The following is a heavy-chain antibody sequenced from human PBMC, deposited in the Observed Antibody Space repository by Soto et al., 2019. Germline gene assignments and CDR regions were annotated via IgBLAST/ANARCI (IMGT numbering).Heavy chain of an antibody. D-gene: IGHD3-9*01. V-gene: IGHV1-3*01. CDR3: AREPSVLRYFDWGPGGRDAFDI. J-gene: IGHJ3*02. Sequence: ASVKVSCKASGYTFTSYAMHWVRQAPGQRLEWMGWINAGHGNTKYSQKFQGRVTITADKSTSTAYMELSSLRSEDTAVYYCAREPSVLRYFDWGPGGRDAFDIWGQGTMVTVSS. CDR1: GYTFTSYA. CDR2: INAGHGNT.